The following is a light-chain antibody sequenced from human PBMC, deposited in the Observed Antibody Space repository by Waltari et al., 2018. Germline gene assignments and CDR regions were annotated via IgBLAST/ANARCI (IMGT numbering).Light chain of an antibody. Sequence: EIVLTQSPGTLSLSPGDRATISCRTSQSVGRSLAWYQQKRGQAPRLLIYGASSRATGIPDRFSGSGSGTDFSLTISRLEPEDFAVYYCQHYVTLPVTFGQGTKVEIK. V-gene: IGKV3-20*01. CDR3: QHYVTLPVT. CDR1: QSVGRS. J-gene: IGKJ1*01. CDR2: GAS.